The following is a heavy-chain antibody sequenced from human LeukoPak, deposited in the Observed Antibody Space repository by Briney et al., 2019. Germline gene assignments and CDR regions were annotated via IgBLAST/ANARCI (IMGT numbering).Heavy chain of an antibody. CDR1: GGTFTSYA. J-gene: IGHJ4*02. CDR2: IIPIFGTA. CDR3: ARESVTFSSGWSFDY. V-gene: IGHV1-69*13. D-gene: IGHD6-19*01. Sequence: ASVKVSCKASGGTFTSYAISWVRQAPGQRLEWMGGIIPIFGTANYAQKFQGRVTITADESTSTAYMELSSLRSEDTAVYYCARESVTFSSGWSFDYWGQGTLVTVSS.